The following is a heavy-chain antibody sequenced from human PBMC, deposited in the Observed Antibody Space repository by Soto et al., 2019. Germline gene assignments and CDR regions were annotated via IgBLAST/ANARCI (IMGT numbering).Heavy chain of an antibody. CDR2: IHYTGST. J-gene: IGHJ5*02. Sequence: SETLSLTCTVSGGSMSRYYWTWIRQPPGKGLEWIGNIHYTGSTNYNPSFMSRLTILLGTYTNQFSLKVSSVTAADTAVYYCARDLTISSTDGPLDPWGHGTMVTVPQ. CDR1: GGSMSRYY. D-gene: IGHD1-1*01. CDR3: ARDLTISSTDGPLDP. V-gene: IGHV4-59*01.